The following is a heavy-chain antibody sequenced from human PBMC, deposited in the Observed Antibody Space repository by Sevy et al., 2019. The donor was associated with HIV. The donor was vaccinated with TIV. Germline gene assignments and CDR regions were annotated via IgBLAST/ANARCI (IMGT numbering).Heavy chain of an antibody. J-gene: IGHJ4*02. Sequence: GGSLRLSCAASGFTFSTYWMSWVRQAPGKGLEWVATMKQDGSEKDYVDSVKGRFTISRDNAKNSLNLQMNSLRGEDTAVYYCVRGGVGGYSYSLDSWGRGTLVTVSS. CDR3: VRGGVGGYSYSLDS. CDR2: MKQDGSEK. CDR1: GFTFSTYW. V-gene: IGHV3-7*01. D-gene: IGHD5-18*01.